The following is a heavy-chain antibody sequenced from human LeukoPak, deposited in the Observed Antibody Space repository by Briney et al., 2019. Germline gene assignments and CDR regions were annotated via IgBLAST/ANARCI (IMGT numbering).Heavy chain of an antibody. CDR3: AREFSSKLQWLAYVTGDDAFDV. CDR1: GYSFTGYH. J-gene: IGHJ3*01. D-gene: IGHD7-27*01. V-gene: IGHV1-2*02. Sequence: GASVKVSCKAFGYSFTGYHLHWVRQAPRQGLEWRGWVNPKTGGTNYARKFQGRVTMTRDTSINTVNMALSRLTAGDTAVYYCAREFSSKLQWLAYVTGDDAFDVWGQGTMITVS. CDR2: VNPKTGGT.